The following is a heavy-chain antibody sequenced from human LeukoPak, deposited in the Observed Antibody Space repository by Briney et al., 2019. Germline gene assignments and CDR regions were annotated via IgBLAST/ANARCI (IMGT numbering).Heavy chain of an antibody. J-gene: IGHJ4*02. CDR2: IFFTGNT. D-gene: IGHD6-13*01. V-gene: IGHV4-39*01. CDR1: GGSISSTNYY. CDR3: VRQYTSSWAIIDY. Sequence: SETLSLTCAVYGGSISSTNYYWGWIRQPPGKGLEWIGTIFFTGNTYYNPSLRSRVTISLDTSKNQFSLRLSSVTAADTAIYYCVRQYTSSWAIIDYWGQGALVTVSS.